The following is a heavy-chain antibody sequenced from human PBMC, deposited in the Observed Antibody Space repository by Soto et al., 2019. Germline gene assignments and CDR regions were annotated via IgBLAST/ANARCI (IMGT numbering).Heavy chain of an antibody. D-gene: IGHD6-25*01. CDR1: RFPFSKYW. Sequence: GYLRLSCAASRFPFSKYWMSWVRQAPGKGLEWVANVKDDGGQQCYVDSGKCRFTIAIDNAENSLYLHMSSLRDEDTAVYCCGHTPRRGGFYSWGQRTVGAVSS. J-gene: IGHJ4*02. CDR2: VKDDGGQQ. CDR3: GHTPRRGGFYS. V-gene: IGHV3-7*03.